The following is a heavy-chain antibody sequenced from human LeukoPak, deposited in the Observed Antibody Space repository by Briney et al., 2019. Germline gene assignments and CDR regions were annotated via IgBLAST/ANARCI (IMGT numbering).Heavy chain of an antibody. CDR3: ARRGGSYYGGSYFDY. CDR2: INPSGGST. V-gene: IGHV1-46*01. CDR1: GYTVTSYY. J-gene: IGHJ4*02. Sequence: ASVKVSCKASGYTVTSYYMHWVRQAPGQGLEWRGIINPSGGSTSYAQKFQGRVTTTRDMSTSTVYMELSSLRSEDTAVYYCARRGGSYYGGSYFDYWGQGTLVTVSS. D-gene: IGHD1-26*01.